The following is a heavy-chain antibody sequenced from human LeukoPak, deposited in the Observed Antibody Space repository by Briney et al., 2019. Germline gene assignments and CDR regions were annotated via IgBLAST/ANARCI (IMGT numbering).Heavy chain of an antibody. CDR3: ASIDSSGPLFDY. V-gene: IGHV4-39*07. CDR2: IYYSGST. CDR1: GGSISSSSYY. D-gene: IGHD3-22*01. J-gene: IGHJ4*02. Sequence: PSETLSLTCTVTGGSISSSSYYWGWIRQPPGKGLEWIGSIYYSGSTYYNPSLKSRVTISVDTSKNQFSLKLSSVTAADTAVYYCASIDSSGPLFDYWGQGTLVTVSS.